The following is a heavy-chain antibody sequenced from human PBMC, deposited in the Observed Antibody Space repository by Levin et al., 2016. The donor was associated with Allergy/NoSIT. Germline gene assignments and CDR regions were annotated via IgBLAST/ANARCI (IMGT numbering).Heavy chain of an antibody. J-gene: IGHJ6*02. CDR3: ARGMGYDFWSGYPSRYYYGMDV. CDR2: INHSGST. CDR1: GGSFSGYY. V-gene: IGHV4-34*01. Sequence: SETLSLTCAVYGGSFSGYYWSWIRQPPGKGLEWIGEINHSGSTNYNPSLKSRVTISVDTSKNQFSLKLSSVTAADTAVYYCARGMGYDFWSGYPSRYYYGMDVWGQGTTVTVSS. D-gene: IGHD3-3*01.